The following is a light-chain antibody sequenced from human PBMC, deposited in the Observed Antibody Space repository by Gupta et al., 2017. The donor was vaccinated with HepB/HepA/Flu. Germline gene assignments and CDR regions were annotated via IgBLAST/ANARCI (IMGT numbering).Light chain of an antibody. J-gene: IGLJ2*01. Sequence: SYVLPQPPSVSVAPGETARMTCGGIDIGSKVVHWYQQEPGQAPVLVIYDYTDRPSGIPERLSASNSGSTATLTINRVEAGEEADYYCQVWDSTSNVVVFGGGTKLTVL. V-gene: IGLV3-21*02. CDR3: QVWDSTSNVVV. CDR1: DIGSKV. CDR2: DYT.